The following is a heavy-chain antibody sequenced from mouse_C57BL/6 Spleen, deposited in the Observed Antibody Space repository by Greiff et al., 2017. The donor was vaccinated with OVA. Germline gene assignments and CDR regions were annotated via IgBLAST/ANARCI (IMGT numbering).Heavy chain of an antibody. CDR3: ARNSNYENFDY. Sequence: VKLQESGAELARPGASVKLSCKASGYTFTSYGISWVKQRTGQGLEWIGEIYPRSGNTYYNEKFKGKATLTADKSSSTAYMELRSLTSEDSAVYFCARNSNYENFDYWGQGTTLTVSS. V-gene: IGHV1-81*01. CDR2: IYPRSGNT. CDR1: GYTFTSYG. D-gene: IGHD2-5*01. J-gene: IGHJ2*01.